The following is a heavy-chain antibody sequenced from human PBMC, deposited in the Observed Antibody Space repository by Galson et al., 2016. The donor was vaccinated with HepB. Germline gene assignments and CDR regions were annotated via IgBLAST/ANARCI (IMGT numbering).Heavy chain of an antibody. CDR1: GSSLISKTVG. V-gene: IGHV2-5*02. CDR3: ALNWFDP. J-gene: IGHJ5*02. Sequence: PALVKPTQTLTLTCSFSGSSLISKTVGVGWIRQPPGKALEWLAVIFGDGEKHYSPSLKSRITITKDTSKNQVVLTMTNMDPVDTATYTWALNWFDPWGQGTLVTVSS. CDR2: IFGDGEK.